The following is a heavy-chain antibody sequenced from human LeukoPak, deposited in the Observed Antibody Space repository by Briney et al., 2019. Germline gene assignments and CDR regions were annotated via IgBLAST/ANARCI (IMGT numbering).Heavy chain of an antibody. Sequence: RASVKVSCKASGDSFIKYDMNWVRQTPGQGLEWMGWINTNTGNPTYAQGFTGRFVFSLDTSVSTAYLQISGLKAEDTAVYYCARNNADGEGRFSYWGQGTLVTVSS. CDR3: ARNNADGEGRFSY. V-gene: IGHV7-4-1*02. CDR2: INTNTGNP. J-gene: IGHJ4*02. D-gene: IGHD3-10*01. CDR1: GDSFIKYD.